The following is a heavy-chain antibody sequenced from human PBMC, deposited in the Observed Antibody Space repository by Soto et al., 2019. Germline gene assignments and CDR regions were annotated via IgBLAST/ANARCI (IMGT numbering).Heavy chain of an antibody. J-gene: IGHJ4*02. D-gene: IGHD6-6*01. CDR1: GFTFSDYG. CDR2: MSYAGSYK. V-gene: IGHV3-30*18. CDR3: AKEMYPRTVLDSSSPWGDY. Sequence: GGSLRLSCAGSGFTFSDYGMHLVRQAPGKGLEWVAVMSYAGSYKYYADSVKGRFTISRDLSGNTLFLQMNSLSLEDTAVYFCAKEMYPRTVLDSSSPWGDYWGQGPLVTVSS.